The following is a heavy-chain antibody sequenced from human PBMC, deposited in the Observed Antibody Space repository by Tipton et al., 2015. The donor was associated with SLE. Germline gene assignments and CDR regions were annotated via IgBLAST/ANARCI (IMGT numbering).Heavy chain of an antibody. V-gene: IGHV4-4*07. J-gene: IGHJ6*02. Sequence: TLSLTCTVSGGSISSYYWSWTRQPAGKGLEWIGRIYTSGSTNYNPSLKSRVTMSVDTSKNQFSLKLSSVTAADTAVYYCARGGRPFLEWLPYGSDYYYYGMDVWGQGTTVTVSS. D-gene: IGHD3-3*02. CDR2: IYTSGST. CDR3: ARGGRPFLEWLPYGSDYYYYGMDV. CDR1: GGSISSYY.